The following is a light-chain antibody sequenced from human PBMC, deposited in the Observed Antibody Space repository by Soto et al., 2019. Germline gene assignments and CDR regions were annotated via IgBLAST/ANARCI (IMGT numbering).Light chain of an antibody. J-gene: IGKJ4*01. V-gene: IGKV3-20*01. CDR3: QQHSRSIT. Sequence: EIVMTQSPATLSVSPGERATLSCRASQSVSSKLAWFQQKPGQAPSLLIYGVSIRATAIPDRFSGSGSGTDFTLTISRLEPEDSAVYYCQQHSRSITFGGGTKVEIK. CDR2: GVS. CDR1: QSVSSK.